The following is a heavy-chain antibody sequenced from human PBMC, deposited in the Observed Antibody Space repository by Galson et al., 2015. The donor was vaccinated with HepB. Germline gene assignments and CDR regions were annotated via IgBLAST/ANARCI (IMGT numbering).Heavy chain of an antibody. CDR1: GFILKNYG. CDR3: AKDPYSGYDGGSLKTLDY. J-gene: IGHJ4*02. Sequence: SLRLSCAASGFILKNYGMHWVRQAPGKGLEWVAVISYDGSNKYYADSVKGRFTISRDNSKNTLYLQMNSLRAEDTAVYYCAKDPYSGYDGGSLKTLDYWGQGTLVTVSS. CDR2: ISYDGSNK. D-gene: IGHD5-12*01. V-gene: IGHV3-30*18.